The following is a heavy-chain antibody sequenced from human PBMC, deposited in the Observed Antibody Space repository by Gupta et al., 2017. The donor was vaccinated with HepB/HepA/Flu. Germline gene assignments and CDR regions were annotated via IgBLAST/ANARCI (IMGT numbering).Heavy chain of an antibody. CDR3: ARGGRYCSSTSCYGRGIDY. CDR2: INHSGST. J-gene: IGHJ4*02. V-gene: IGHV4-34*01. Sequence: QVQLQQWGAGLLKPSETLSLTCAVYGGSFSGYYWSWIRQPPGKGLEWIGEINHSGSTNYNPALKSRVTISVDTSKNQFSLKLSSVTAADTAVYYCARGGRYCSSTSCYGRGIDYWGQGTLVTVSS. CDR1: GGSFSGYY. D-gene: IGHD2-2*01.